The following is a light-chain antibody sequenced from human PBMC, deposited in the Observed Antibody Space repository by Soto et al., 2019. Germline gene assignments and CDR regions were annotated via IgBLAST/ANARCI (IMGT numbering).Light chain of an antibody. CDR3: QQYDNHPLYT. CDR2: DAF. Sequence: DIQMHQAPSSLSASVGDRVVITCKASHDIGIYLNWYQQKAGKAPQLLIYDAFNLETGVASRFRGSGSGQDFTFSISNQHAEALATSYCQQYDNHPLYTFGIGNKLES. V-gene: IGKV1-33*01. J-gene: IGKJ2*01. CDR1: HDIGIY.